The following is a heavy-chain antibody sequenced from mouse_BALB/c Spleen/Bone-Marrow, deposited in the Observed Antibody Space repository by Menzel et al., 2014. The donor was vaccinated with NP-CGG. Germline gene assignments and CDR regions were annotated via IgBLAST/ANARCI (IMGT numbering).Heavy chain of an antibody. Sequence: VKLVESGAELAKPGASVKMSCKASGYTFTSYWMHWVKQRPGQGLEWIGYINPSTGYTEYNQKFKDKATLTADKSSSTAYVQLSSLTSEDSAVYYCARDWYFDVWGAGTTVTVSS. V-gene: IGHV1-7*01. J-gene: IGHJ1*01. CDR1: GYTFTSYW. CDR3: ARDWYFDV. CDR2: INPSTGYT.